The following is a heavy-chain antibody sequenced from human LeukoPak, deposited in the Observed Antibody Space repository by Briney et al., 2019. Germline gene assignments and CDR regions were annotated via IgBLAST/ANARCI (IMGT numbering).Heavy chain of an antibody. CDR2: INPTGGST. Sequence: ASVKVSCKASGYTFISYQMHWVRQAPGQGLEWMGIINPTGGSTSHAQKFQGRVTMTRDTSTSTVYMELSSLRSEDTAVYYCARKGSSSCFDYWGQGTLVTVSS. J-gene: IGHJ4*02. CDR1: GYTFISYQ. V-gene: IGHV1-46*01. CDR3: ARKGSSSCFDY. D-gene: IGHD6-6*01.